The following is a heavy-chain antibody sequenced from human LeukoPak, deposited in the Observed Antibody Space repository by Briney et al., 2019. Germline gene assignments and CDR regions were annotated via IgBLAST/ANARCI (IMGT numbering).Heavy chain of an antibody. CDR2: IDHNGNVN. Sequence: GGSLRLSCAASGFTFSSYWMNWARQAPGKGLEWVASIDHNGNVNYYVDSVKGRFTISRDNAKNSLYLQMSNLRAEDTAVYFCARGGGMDVWGQGATVTVSS. CDR1: GFTFSSYW. CDR3: ARGGGMDV. J-gene: IGHJ6*02. V-gene: IGHV3-7*03. D-gene: IGHD3-16*01.